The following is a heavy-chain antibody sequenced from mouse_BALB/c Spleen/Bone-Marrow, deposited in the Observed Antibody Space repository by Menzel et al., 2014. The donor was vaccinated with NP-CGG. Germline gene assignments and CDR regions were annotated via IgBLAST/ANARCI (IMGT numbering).Heavy chain of an antibody. Sequence: VQLQQSGSVLVRPGASVKVSCKASGYTFTSSWIHWAKQRPGRGLEWIGEIHPNSGNTNYNEKFKGKTTLTVDTCSSTAYVDLSSLTSEDSAVYCCARRYRHSFYFDYWGQGTTLTDSS. J-gene: IGHJ2*01. CDR3: ARRYRHSFYFDY. D-gene: IGHD2-14*01. V-gene: IGHV1S130*01. CDR1: GYTFTSSW. CDR2: IHPNSGNT.